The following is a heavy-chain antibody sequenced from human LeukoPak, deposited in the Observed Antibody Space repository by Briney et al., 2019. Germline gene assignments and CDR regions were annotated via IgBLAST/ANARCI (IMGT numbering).Heavy chain of an antibody. CDR1: GSTFRSHT. CDR3: ARDKGYSYVLNYFDY. CDR2: ISNTGSVI. J-gene: IGHJ4*02. D-gene: IGHD5-18*01. Sequence: PGGSLRLSCAASGSTFRSHTMNWVRQAPGKGLEWISYISNTGSVIYYADSVKGRFTISRDNAKNTLYLQMNSLRAEDTAVYYCARDKGYSYVLNYFDYWGQGTLVTVSS. V-gene: IGHV3-48*04.